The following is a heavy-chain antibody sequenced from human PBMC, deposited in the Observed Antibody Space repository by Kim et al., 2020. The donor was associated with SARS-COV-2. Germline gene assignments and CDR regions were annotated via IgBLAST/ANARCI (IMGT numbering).Heavy chain of an antibody. CDR3: ASGYYRKYYYYGMDV. D-gene: IGHD3-22*01. Sequence: DSVKGRFTISRDNAKNSLYLQMNSLRAEDTAVYYCASGYYRKYYYYGMDVWGQGTTVTVSS. V-gene: IGHV3-21*01. J-gene: IGHJ6*02.